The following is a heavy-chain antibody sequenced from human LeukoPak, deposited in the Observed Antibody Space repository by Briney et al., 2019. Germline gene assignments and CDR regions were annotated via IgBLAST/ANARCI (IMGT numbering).Heavy chain of an antibody. J-gene: IGHJ4*02. D-gene: IGHD1-26*01. CDR1: GFTFSSYA. CDR2: ISGSGGST. Sequence: GGSLRLPCAASGFTFSSYAVSWVRQAPGKGLEWVSAISGSGGSTYYADSVKGRFTISRDNSKNTLYLQMNSLRAEDTAVYYCAKDLSGGSYFYWGQGTLVTVSS. V-gene: IGHV3-23*01. CDR3: AKDLSGGSYFY.